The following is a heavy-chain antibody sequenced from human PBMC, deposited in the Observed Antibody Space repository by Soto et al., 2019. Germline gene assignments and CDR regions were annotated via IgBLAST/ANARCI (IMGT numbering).Heavy chain of an antibody. D-gene: IGHD4-17*01. J-gene: IGHJ2*01. CDR2: IIPALGTA. V-gene: IGHV1-69*08. CDR3: ARPAFGDYWYFDL. Sequence: QDQLVQSGAEVKKPGSSVKVSCKASGGTFSSHTFSWVRQAPGQGLEWMGRIIPALGTATYAQKFQGRVTITADESVTTVYIELNSLRSEDTAVYYCARPAFGDYWYFDLWGRGTLVTVSS. CDR1: GGTFSSHT.